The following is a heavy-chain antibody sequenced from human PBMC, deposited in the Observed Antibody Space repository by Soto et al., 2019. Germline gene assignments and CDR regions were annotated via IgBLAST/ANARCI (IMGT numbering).Heavy chain of an antibody. J-gene: IGHJ4*02. CDR3: ARDYDSSGYSFSFDY. CDR2: IYYSGST. CDR1: GGSISSYY. V-gene: IGHV4-59*01. Sequence: SETLSLTCTVSGGSISSYYWSWIRQPPGKGLEWIGYIYYSGSTNYNPSLKSRVTISVDTSKNQFSLKLSSVTAADTAVYYCARDYDSSGYSFSFDYWGQGTLVTVSS. D-gene: IGHD3-22*01.